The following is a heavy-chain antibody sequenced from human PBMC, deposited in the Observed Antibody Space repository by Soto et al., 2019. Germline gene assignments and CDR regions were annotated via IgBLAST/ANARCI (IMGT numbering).Heavy chain of an antibody. CDR2: IYYSGST. V-gene: IGHV4-31*03. Sequence: LSLTCTVSGGSISSGGYYWSWIRQHPGKGLEWIGYIYYSGSTYYNPSLKSRVTISVDTSKNQFSLKLSSVTAADTAVYYCASLLWFGDQWPYYYYGMDVWGQGTTVTV. J-gene: IGHJ6*02. CDR1: GGSISSGGYY. CDR3: ASLLWFGDQWPYYYYGMDV. D-gene: IGHD3-10*01.